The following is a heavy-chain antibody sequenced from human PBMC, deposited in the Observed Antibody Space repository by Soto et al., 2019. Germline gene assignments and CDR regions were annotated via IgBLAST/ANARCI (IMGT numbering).Heavy chain of an antibody. CDR1: GFTFSSYG. V-gene: IGHV3-30*18. CDR2: MSWDGSDE. J-gene: IGHJ4*02. D-gene: IGHD2-15*01. Sequence: QVQLVESGGGVVQPGRSLRLSCAASGFTFSSYGMHWVPQAPGKGLEWVAVMSWDGSDEFYEETVKGRFTVSRDNSRNTLYLQMNSLRPEDTAVYYCAKEGCSGGICYGFDYWGQGTLVTVSS. CDR3: AKEGCSGGICYGFDY.